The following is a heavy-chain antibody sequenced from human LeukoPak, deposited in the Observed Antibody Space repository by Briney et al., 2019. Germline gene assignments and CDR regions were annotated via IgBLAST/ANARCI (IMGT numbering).Heavy chain of an antibody. CDR1: GYTFTSSG. V-gene: IGHV1-18*01. Sequence: ASVKLSCTASGYTFTSSGIGWVRQAPGPGIEWMGWISAYNGNTNYAQKLQGRVTMTTDTTTSTAYMELRSLRSDDTAVYYCARDYYDFWSGKDYWGQGTLVTVSS. CDR2: ISAYNGNT. CDR3: ARDYYDFWSGKDY. J-gene: IGHJ4*02. D-gene: IGHD3-3*01.